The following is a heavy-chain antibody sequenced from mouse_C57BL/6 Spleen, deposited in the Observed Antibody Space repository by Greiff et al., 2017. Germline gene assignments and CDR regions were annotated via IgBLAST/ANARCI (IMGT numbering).Heavy chain of an antibody. CDR1: GFTFSSYA. CDR2: ISDGGSYT. D-gene: IGHD2-2*01. CDR3: AREETVVAGLYFDV. Sequence: EVTLVESGGGLVKPGGSLKLSCAASGFTFSSYAMSWVRQTPEKRLEWVATISDGGSYTYYPDNVKGRFTISRDNAKNNLYLQMSHLKSEDTAMYYCAREETVVAGLYFDVWGTGTTVTVSS. V-gene: IGHV5-4*01. J-gene: IGHJ1*03.